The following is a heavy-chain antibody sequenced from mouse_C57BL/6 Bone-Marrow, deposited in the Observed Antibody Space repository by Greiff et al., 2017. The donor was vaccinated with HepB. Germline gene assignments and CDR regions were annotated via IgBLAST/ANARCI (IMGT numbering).Heavy chain of an antibody. V-gene: IGHV1-23*01. CDR2: IDPEICGT. CDR3: TRCTWGYFDV. CDR1: GYTFTDYE. Sequence: SGAELVRPGASVTLSCKASGYTFTDYEMPFVKHTPFHGLDWIVAIDPEICGTAYNQKFKGKATLTADKSSSTAYMELRSLTSEDSAVYYCTRCTWGYFDVGGTGTTVTVSS. J-gene: IGHJ1*03.